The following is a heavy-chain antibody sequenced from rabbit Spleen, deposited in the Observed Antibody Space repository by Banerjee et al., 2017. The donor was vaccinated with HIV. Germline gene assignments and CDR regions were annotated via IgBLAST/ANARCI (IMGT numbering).Heavy chain of an antibody. CDR1: GFSFSNKAV. D-gene: IGHD1-1*01. V-gene: IGHV1S45*01. CDR2: INTATAKG. J-gene: IGHJ4*01. Sequence: QEQLVESGGGLVKPEGSLKLSCTASGFSFSNKAVMCWVRQAPGKGLEWIACINTATAKGVYASWAKGRFAISKTSSTTVTLQMTSLTAADTATYFCARDLVAVIGWNFNLWGPGTLVTVS. CDR3: ARDLVAVIGWNFNL.